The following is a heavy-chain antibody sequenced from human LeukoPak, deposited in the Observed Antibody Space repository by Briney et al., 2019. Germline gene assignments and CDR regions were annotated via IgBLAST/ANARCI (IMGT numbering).Heavy chain of an antibody. D-gene: IGHD2-8*01. V-gene: IGHV1-46*01. CDR3: ARDERMVYATPTTYYFDY. J-gene: IGHJ4*02. CDR2: INPSGGST. CDR1: GYTFTSYY. Sequence: GASVNVSCKASGYTFTSYYMHWVRQAPGQGLEWMGIINPSGGSTSYAQKFQGRVTMTRDTSTSAVYMELSSLRSEDTAVYYCARDERMVYATPTTYYFDYWGQGTLVTVSS.